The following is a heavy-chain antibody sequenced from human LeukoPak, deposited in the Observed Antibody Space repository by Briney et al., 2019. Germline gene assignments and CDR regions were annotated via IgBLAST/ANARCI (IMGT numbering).Heavy chain of an antibody. CDR3: ARDGVDYDILTGYPKYNWFDP. CDR2: IYYSGST. Sequence: SETLSLTCTVPGGSISSSSYYWGWIRQPPGKGLEWIGSIYYSGSTYYNPSLKSRVTISVDTSKNQFSLKLSSVTAADTAVYYCARDGVDYDILTGYPKYNWFDPWGQGTLVTVSS. D-gene: IGHD3-9*01. J-gene: IGHJ5*02. CDR1: GGSISSSSYY. V-gene: IGHV4-39*07.